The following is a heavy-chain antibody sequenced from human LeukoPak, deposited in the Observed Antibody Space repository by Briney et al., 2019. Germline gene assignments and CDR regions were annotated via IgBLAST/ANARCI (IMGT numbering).Heavy chain of an antibody. CDR3: ARDREVYCRGGSCSDFDY. J-gene: IGHJ4*02. Sequence: GGSLRLSCAASGFTFSSYGMHWVRQAPGKGLEWAAVIWYDGSNKYYADSVKGRFTISRDNSKNTLYLQMNSLRAEDTAVYYCARDREVYCRGGSCSDFDYWGQGTLVTVSS. CDR2: IWYDGSNK. V-gene: IGHV3-33*01. CDR1: GFTFSSYG. D-gene: IGHD2-15*01.